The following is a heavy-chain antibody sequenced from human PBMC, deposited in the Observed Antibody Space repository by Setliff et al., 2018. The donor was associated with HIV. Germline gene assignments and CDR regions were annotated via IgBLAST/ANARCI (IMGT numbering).Heavy chain of an antibody. V-gene: IGHV4-39*02. Sequence: SETLSLTCTVSGGSISSSSYYWGWIRQPPGKGLEWIGTIYYSGNTYYNPSLKSRVTISVDTSKNQISLKLSSVTAADTAVYFCAGDSGYPSNWFDPWGQGILVTVSS. J-gene: IGHJ5*02. D-gene: IGHD3-22*01. CDR2: IYYSGNT. CDR3: AGDSGYPSNWFDP. CDR1: GGSISSSSYY.